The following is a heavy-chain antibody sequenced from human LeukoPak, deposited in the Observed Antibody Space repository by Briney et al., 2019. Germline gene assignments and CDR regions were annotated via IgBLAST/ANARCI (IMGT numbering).Heavy chain of an antibody. V-gene: IGHV4-39*01. CDR1: GGSISSSSYY. J-gene: IGHJ5*02. Sequence: SETLSLTCTVSGGSISSSSYYWGWIRQPPGKGLEWIGSIYYSGSTYYNPSLKSRVTISVDTSKNQFSLKLSSVTAADTAVYYCASHWKDSGSVGRWFDPWGQGTLVTVSS. CDR3: ASHWKDSGSVGRWFDP. D-gene: IGHD1-26*01. CDR2: IYYSGST.